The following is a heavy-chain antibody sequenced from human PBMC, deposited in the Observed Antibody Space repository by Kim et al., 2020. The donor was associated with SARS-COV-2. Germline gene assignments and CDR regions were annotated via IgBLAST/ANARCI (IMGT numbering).Heavy chain of an antibody. Sequence: SETLSLTCAVSGVSISSSNYFWGWIRQPPGKGLEWIGSIYYSGNTYYNPSLKSRVTISVDSSTNQFSLKLSSVTAADTAVYYCVRPRDEYDSTGYYIAFDIWGQGTMVTVSS. J-gene: IGHJ3*02. CDR3: VRPRDEYDSTGYYIAFDI. CDR1: GVSISSSNYF. D-gene: IGHD3-22*01. V-gene: IGHV4-39*01. CDR2: IYYSGNT.